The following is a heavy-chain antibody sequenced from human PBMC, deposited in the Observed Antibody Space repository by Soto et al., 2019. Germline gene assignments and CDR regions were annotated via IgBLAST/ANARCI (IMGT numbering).Heavy chain of an antibody. J-gene: IGHJ4*02. V-gene: IGHV4-61*01. CDR3: ARDGYSSSWYEFGY. D-gene: IGHD6-13*01. CDR2: VYYSGST. CDR1: GGSVSSGSYY. Sequence: QVQLQESGPGLVKPSETLSLTCTVSGGSVSSGSYYWSWIRQPPGKGLEWIGYVYYSGSTNYNPSLKSRVTISVDTSKNQFSLKLSSATAGDTAVYYCARDGYSSSWYEFGYWGQGTLVTVSS.